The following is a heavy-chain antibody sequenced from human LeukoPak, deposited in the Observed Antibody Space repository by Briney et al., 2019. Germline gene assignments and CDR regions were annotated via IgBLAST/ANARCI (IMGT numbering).Heavy chain of an antibody. CDR3: VRQIVATRDFDY. D-gene: IGHD5-12*01. V-gene: IGHV4-39*01. J-gene: IGHJ4*02. Sequence: SETLSLTCTVSGGSISSRSHYWGWIRQPPGKGLEWITSMYYSGSTYYSPSLKGRVSISVDTSKNQFSLKLTSVTAADTAVYYCVRQIVATRDFDYWGQGTLVTVSS. CDR1: GGSISSRSHY. CDR2: MYYSGST.